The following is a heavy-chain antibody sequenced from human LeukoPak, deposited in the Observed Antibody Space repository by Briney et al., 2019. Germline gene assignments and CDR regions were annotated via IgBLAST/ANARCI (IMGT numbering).Heavy chain of an antibody. V-gene: IGHV6-1*01. CDR2: TYYRSKWYN. CDR1: GDSVSSNRAA. CDR3: ARELIDILTGCYLISFGMDV. Sequence: SQTLSLTCAISGDSVSSNRAAWNWIRQSPSRGLEWLGRTYYRSKWYNDYAVSVKSRITINPDTSKNQFSLQLNSVTPEDTAVYYCARELIDILTGCYLISFGMDVWGQGTTVTVSS. D-gene: IGHD3-9*01. J-gene: IGHJ6*02.